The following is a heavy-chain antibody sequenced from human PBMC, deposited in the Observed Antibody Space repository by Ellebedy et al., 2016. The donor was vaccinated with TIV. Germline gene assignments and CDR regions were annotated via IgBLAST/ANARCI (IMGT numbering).Heavy chain of an antibody. D-gene: IGHD2-15*01. Sequence: AASVKVSCKASGYTFTGYYIHWVRQAPGQGLEWMGWINPGSGATNYGQNFHGRVTMTRDTSISTVHLELGRLRSDDTAVYYCARVYCSGGTCYPVWYFDYWGQGTLVTVSS. J-gene: IGHJ4*02. CDR1: GYTFTGYY. V-gene: IGHV1-2*02. CDR3: ARVYCSGGTCYPVWYFDY. CDR2: INPGSGAT.